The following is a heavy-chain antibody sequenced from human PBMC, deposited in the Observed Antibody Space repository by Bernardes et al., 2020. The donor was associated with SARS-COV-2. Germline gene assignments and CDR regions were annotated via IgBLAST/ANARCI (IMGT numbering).Heavy chain of an antibody. Sequence: GGSLRLSCAASGFTFSSHWMHWVRQAPGKGLVWVSRINTDGRTTHYADSVKGRFTISRDNAKNTLYLQMNSLRAEDTAVYYCARGRHCSSTSCYGPNWFDPWGQGTLVTVSS. V-gene: IGHV3-74*01. CDR1: GFTFSSHW. CDR2: INTDGRTT. D-gene: IGHD2-2*01. J-gene: IGHJ5*02. CDR3: ARGRHCSSTSCYGPNWFDP.